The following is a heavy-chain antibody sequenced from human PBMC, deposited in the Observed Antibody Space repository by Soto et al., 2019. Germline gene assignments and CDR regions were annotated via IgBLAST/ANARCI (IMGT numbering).Heavy chain of an antibody. Sequence: PSETLSLTCTVSGGSITSGDFYWSWIRQPPGKGLEWIGYIYYSGSTYYNPSLKSRVTISVDTSKNQFSLKLSSVTAADTAVYYCASLGYCISTSCYAPYGMDVWGQGTTVTVSS. D-gene: IGHD2-2*01. V-gene: IGHV4-30-4*01. CDR1: GGSITSGDFY. J-gene: IGHJ6*02. CDR2: IYYSGST. CDR3: ASLGYCISTSCYAPYGMDV.